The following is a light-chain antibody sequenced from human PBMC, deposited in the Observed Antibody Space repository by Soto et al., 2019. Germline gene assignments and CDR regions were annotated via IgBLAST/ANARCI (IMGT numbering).Light chain of an antibody. V-gene: IGKV3-15*01. CDR2: GAS. Sequence: IVMTQAPATLSLSPGERATLSCRASQSVSSNLAWYQQKPGQAPRLLIYGASTRATGIPARFSGSGSGTEFTLTISSLQSEDFAVYYCQQYNNWPLTFGPGTKWIS. J-gene: IGKJ3*01. CDR1: QSVSSN. CDR3: QQYNNWPLT.